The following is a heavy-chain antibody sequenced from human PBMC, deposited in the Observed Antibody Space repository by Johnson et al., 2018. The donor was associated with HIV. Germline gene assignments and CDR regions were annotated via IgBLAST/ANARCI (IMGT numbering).Heavy chain of an antibody. J-gene: IGHJ3*01. CDR2: ISGSGGST. V-gene: IGHV3-66*02. CDR1: GFTVSSNY. D-gene: IGHD3-16*01. CDR3: ARVGADAFDF. Sequence: VQLVESGGGLVQPGGSLRLSCAASGFTVSSNYMSWVRQAPGKGLEWVSAISGSGGSTYYADSVKGRFTISRDNSKNTLYLQMNSLRAEDTAVYYCARVGADAFDFWGQGTMVTVSS.